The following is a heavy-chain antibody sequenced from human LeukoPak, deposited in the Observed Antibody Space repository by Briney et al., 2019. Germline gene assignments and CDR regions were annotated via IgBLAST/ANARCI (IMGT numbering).Heavy chain of an antibody. CDR1: GFTFSSYG. CDR3: ALPEGGYGDFDY. J-gene: IGHJ4*02. Sequence: PGGSLRLSCAASGFTFSSYGIHWVRQAPGKGLEWVAFIRYDGSNKYYADSVKGRFTISRDNSKNTLYLQMNSLRAEDTAVYYCALPEGGYGDFDYWGQGTLVTVSS. V-gene: IGHV3-30*02. D-gene: IGHD5-12*01. CDR2: IRYDGSNK.